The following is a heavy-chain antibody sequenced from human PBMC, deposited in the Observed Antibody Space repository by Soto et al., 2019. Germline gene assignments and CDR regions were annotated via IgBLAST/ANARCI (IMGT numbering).Heavy chain of an antibody. CDR2: IYYSGST. Sequence: QVQLQESGPGLVKPSQTLSLTCTVSGGSISSGGYYWSWIRQHPGTCLEWIGYIYYSGSTYYNPSLRSRVTISVDTSKHQFSLKRSSGTAADTAVYYCARDGVGATTQDYYYGMDVWGQGTTVTVSS. CDR3: ARDGVGATTQDYYYGMDV. D-gene: IGHD1-26*01. CDR1: GGSISSGGYY. J-gene: IGHJ6*02. V-gene: IGHV4-31*03.